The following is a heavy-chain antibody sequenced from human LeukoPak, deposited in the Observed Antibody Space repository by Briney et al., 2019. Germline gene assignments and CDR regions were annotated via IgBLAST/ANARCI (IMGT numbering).Heavy chain of an antibody. J-gene: IGHJ6*03. V-gene: IGHV3-74*01. Sequence: RTGGSLRLSCAGSGFTFRSYWMHWVRHDPGKGLVWVARINGDGSTIYYADSVKGRFTISRDNAKNSLYLQMNSLRAEDTAVYYCARVVVVVPAAISRYYMDVWGKGTTVTISS. D-gene: IGHD2-2*01. CDR1: GFTFRSYW. CDR3: ARVVVVVPAAISRYYMDV. CDR2: INGDGSTI.